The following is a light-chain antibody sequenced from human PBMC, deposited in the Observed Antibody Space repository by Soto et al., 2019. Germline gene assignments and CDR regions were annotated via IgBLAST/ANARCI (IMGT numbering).Light chain of an antibody. V-gene: IGKV4-1*01. CDR3: QQYYSTLLT. J-gene: IGKJ4*01. CDR2: WAS. Sequence: DIVMTQAPESLAVSLGERATINCKSSQSVLYSSNNKNYLAWYQQKPGQPPKLLIYWASTRESGVPERFSGSGSGTDFTLTISSLQAEDVAVYDCQQYYSTLLTFGGGTKVEIK. CDR1: QSVLYSSNNKNY.